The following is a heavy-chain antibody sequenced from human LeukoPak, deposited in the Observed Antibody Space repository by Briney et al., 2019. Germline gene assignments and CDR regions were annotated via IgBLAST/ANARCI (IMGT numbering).Heavy chain of an antibody. D-gene: IGHD2-8*02. CDR2: IRYDGTNK. CDR1: GLTFSSYG. Sequence: GGSLRLSCAASGLTFSSYGMHWVRQAPGKGLEWVAFIRYDGTNKYYADSVKGRFTISRDNSKNTLCLQMNSMRGEDTAVYYCAEGYCTGGTCFYFEYWGQGNLVTVSS. V-gene: IGHV3-30*02. J-gene: IGHJ4*02. CDR3: AEGYCTGGTCFYFEY.